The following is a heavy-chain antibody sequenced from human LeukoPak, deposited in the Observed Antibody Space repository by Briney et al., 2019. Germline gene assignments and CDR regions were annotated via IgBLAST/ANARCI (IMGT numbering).Heavy chain of an antibody. Sequence: ASVKVSCKASGGTFTRYYMHWVRQAPGQGLEWMGWINPNSGGTNYAQKFQGRVTMTRDTSISTAYMEVSRLRSDDTAVYYCARVFYAKDIVVVPAYYYYYLDVWGKGTTVTVSS. D-gene: IGHD2-2*01. CDR2: INPNSGGT. CDR3: ARVFYAKDIVVVPAYYYYYLDV. V-gene: IGHV1-2*02. CDR1: GGTFTRYY. J-gene: IGHJ6*03.